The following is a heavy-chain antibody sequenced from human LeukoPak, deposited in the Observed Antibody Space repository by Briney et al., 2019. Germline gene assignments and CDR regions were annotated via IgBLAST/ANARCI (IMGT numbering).Heavy chain of an antibody. CDR2: INHSGST. Sequence: PSETLSLTCAVYGGSFSGYYWNWIRQPPGKGLEWIGEINHSGSTNYNPSLKSRVTISVDTSMNQFSLKLSSVTAADTAVYYCARGPPTSYDSSGFYLNYWGQGTLVTVSS. V-gene: IGHV4-34*01. CDR3: ARGPPTSYDSSGFYLNY. J-gene: IGHJ4*02. D-gene: IGHD3-22*01. CDR1: GGSFSGYY.